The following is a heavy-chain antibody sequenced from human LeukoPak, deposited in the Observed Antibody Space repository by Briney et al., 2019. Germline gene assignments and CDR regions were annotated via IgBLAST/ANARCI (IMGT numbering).Heavy chain of an antibody. J-gene: IGHJ4*02. CDR3: ARHGSAAADDY. D-gene: IGHD6-13*01. V-gene: IGHV5-51*01. Sequence: GESLKISCKGSGYSFTSYWIAWVRQMPGEGLEWMGIIYPGDSDTRYSPSFQGQVTISADKSISTAYLQWGSLKASDTAMYYCARHGSAAADDYWGQGTLVTVSS. CDR2: IYPGDSDT. CDR1: GYSFTSYW.